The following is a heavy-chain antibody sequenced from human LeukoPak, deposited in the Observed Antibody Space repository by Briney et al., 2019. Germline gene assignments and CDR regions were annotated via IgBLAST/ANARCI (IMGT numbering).Heavy chain of an antibody. D-gene: IGHD2-8*01. V-gene: IGHV3-20*04. CDR3: ARSGVGYCTNGVCFVDY. CDR1: GFTFDDYG. J-gene: IGHJ4*02. Sequence: GGSLRLSCAASGFTFDDYGMSWVRQAPGRGLEWVSGISWNGGSTGYADSVKGRFTISRDNAKNSLYLQMNSLRAEDTALYYCARSGVGYCTNGVCFVDYWGQGTLVTVSS. CDR2: ISWNGGST.